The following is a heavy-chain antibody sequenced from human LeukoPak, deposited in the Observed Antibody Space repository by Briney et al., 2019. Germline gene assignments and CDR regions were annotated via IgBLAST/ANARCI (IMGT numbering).Heavy chain of an antibody. D-gene: IGHD6-13*01. J-gene: IGHJ5*02. CDR3: ARDLGSAAAAPNNWFDP. CDR1: GGSVSSGSYY. CDR2: IYYSGST. V-gene: IGHV4-61*01. Sequence: PSETLSLTCTVSGGSVSSGSYYWSWIRQPPGKGLEWIGYIYYSGSTNYNPSLKSRVTISVDTSKNQFSLKLSSVTAADTAVYYCARDLGSAAAAPNNWFDPWGQGTLVTVSS.